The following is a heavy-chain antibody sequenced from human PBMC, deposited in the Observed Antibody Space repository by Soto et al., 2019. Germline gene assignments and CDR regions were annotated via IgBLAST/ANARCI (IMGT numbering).Heavy chain of an antibody. CDR3: AKRPLRFLEWLLVPPYGMDV. Sequence: QAGGSLRLSCAASGFTFSSYGMHWVRQAPGKGLEWVAVISYDGSNKYYADSVKGRFTISRDNSKNTLYLQMNSLRAEDTAVYYCAKRPLRFLEWLLVPPYGMDVWGQGTTVTVSS. V-gene: IGHV3-30*18. CDR2: ISYDGSNK. CDR1: GFTFSSYG. D-gene: IGHD3-3*01. J-gene: IGHJ6*02.